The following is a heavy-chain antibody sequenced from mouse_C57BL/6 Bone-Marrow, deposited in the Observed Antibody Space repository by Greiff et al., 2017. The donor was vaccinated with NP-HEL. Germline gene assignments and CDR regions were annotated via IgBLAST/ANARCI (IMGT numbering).Heavy chain of an antibody. Sequence: QVQLQQSGPELVKPGASVKISCKASGYAFSSSWMNWVKQRPGKGLEWIGRIYPGDGDPNYNGKFKGKATLTADKSSSTAYMQLSSLTSEDSAVYFCARWGGYWGQGTTLTVSS. J-gene: IGHJ2*01. CDR1: GYAFSSSW. CDR2: IYPGDGDP. D-gene: IGHD1-1*02. V-gene: IGHV1-82*01. CDR3: ARWGGY.